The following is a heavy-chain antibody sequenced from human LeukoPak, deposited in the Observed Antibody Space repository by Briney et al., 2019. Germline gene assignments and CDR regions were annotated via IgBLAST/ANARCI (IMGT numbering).Heavy chain of an antibody. D-gene: IGHD2-8*01. J-gene: IGHJ6*03. Sequence: GASVKVSCKASGYTFTSYGISWVRQAPGQGLEWVARINPSTGDTKYAQKFQGRVTVTRDTSIETAYMDLTGLTSDDTAVYYCARDPNGASFMDVWGNGTTVT. CDR1: GYTFTSYG. CDR2: INPSTGDT. CDR3: ARDPNGASFMDV. V-gene: IGHV1-2*02.